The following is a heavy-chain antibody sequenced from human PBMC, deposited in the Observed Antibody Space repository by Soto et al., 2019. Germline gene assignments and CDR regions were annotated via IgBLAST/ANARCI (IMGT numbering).Heavy chain of an antibody. CDR2: IQTKSNGYAT. CDR1: GSTFSGSA. J-gene: IGHJ4*02. D-gene: IGHD5-18*01. Sequence: EVQLVESGGALVQPGGSLRLSCAASGSTFSGSAMHWVRLASGKGLEWVGRIQTKSNGYATAYAESVKGRFTISRDESKDTAYLQMNSLKADATAVYYSTCSLSGDTGLHFWGQGTLVTVSS. V-gene: IGHV3-73*02. CDR3: TCSLSGDTGLHF.